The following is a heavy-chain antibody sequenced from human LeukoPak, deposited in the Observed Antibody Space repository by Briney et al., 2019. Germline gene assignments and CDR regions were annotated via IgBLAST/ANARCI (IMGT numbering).Heavy chain of an antibody. CDR3: AKDRALGSSWYPGAFDI. D-gene: IGHD6-13*01. J-gene: IGHJ3*02. Sequence: PGGSLRLSCAASGFTFSSYWMSWVRQAPGKGLEWVSAISGSGGSTYHADSVKGRFTISRDNSKNTLYLQMNSLRAEDTAVYYCAKDRALGSSWYPGAFDIWGQGTMVTVSS. V-gene: IGHV3-23*01. CDR1: GFTFSSYW. CDR2: ISGSGGST.